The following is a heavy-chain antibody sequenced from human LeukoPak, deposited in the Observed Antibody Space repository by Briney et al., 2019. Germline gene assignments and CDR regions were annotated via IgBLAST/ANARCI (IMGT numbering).Heavy chain of an antibody. CDR2: IKSKTDGGTT. V-gene: IGHV3-15*01. D-gene: IGHD3-16*02. Sequence: PGGSLRLSCAASGFTFSNAWMSWVRQAPGKGLEWVGRIKSKTDGGTTDYAAPVKGRFTISRDDSKNTLYLQMNSLKTEDTAVYYCTTDADDYVWGSYRPNDYWGQGTLVTVSS. CDR3: TTDADDYVWGSYRPNDY. J-gene: IGHJ4*02. CDR1: GFTFSNAW.